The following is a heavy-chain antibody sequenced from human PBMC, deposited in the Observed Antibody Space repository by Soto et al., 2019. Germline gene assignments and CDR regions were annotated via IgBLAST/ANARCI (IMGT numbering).Heavy chain of an antibody. CDR1: GFSLTTNGVG. CDR3: AASGATVTPNFWYFDL. Sequence: QITLKESGPTLVKPTQTLTLTCTFSGFSLTTNGVGVGWIRQPPGKALEWLALIYWDDDKRYNPSLKSRVTITQDASKNQVALTMTNMDPVDTATYYCAASGATVTPNFWYFDLWGRGPLVTVSS. V-gene: IGHV2-5*02. D-gene: IGHD4-17*01. CDR2: IYWDDDK. J-gene: IGHJ2*01.